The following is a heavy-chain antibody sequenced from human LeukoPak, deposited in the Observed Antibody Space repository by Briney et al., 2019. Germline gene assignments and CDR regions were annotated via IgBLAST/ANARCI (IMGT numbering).Heavy chain of an antibody. Sequence: GGSLRLSCAASGFMFSNYWMHWVRQVPGKGLVWVSRINTDGSSTDYADSVKGRFTISRDNAKNTVYLQMNNLRAEDTAIYYCASPHVTFGGAADYWGQGALVTVSS. CDR1: GFMFSNYW. J-gene: IGHJ4*02. D-gene: IGHD3-16*01. CDR2: INTDGSST. V-gene: IGHV3-74*01. CDR3: ASPHVTFGGAADY.